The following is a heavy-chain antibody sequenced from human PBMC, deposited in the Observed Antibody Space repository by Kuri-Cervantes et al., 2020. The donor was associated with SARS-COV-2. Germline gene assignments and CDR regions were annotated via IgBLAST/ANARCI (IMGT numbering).Heavy chain of an antibody. V-gene: IGHV3-30*03. CDR3: ARDKAKWELNYYFDY. J-gene: IGHJ4*02. Sequence: GESLKISCAASGFTFSSYGMHWVRQAPGKGLEWVAVTSYDGSNKYYADSVKGRFTISRDNSKNTLYLQMNSLRAEDTAVYYCARDKAKWELNYYFDYWGQGTLVTVSS. CDR2: TSYDGSNK. D-gene: IGHD1-26*01. CDR1: GFTFSSYG.